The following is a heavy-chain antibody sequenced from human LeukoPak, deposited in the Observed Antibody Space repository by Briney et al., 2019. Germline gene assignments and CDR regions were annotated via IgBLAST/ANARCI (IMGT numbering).Heavy chain of an antibody. CDR1: GFTFSSYA. CDR3: ARQLGYCSSGSCYFDS. V-gene: IGHV3-23*01. CDR2: TSASGGST. Sequence: GGSLRLSCAASGFTFSSYAMSWVRQAPGKGLEWVSSTSASGGSTYYAASVKGRFTISRDNSMNSLYLQMDSLRPDDTAFYYCARQLGYCSSGSCYFDSWGRGTLLTVSS. D-gene: IGHD2-15*01. J-gene: IGHJ4*02.